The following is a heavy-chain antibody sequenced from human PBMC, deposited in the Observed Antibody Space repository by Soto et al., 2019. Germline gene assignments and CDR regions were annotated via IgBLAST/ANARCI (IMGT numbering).Heavy chain of an antibody. Sequence: LSLTCTVSGGSISSSSYYWGWIRQPPGKGLEWIGSIYYSGSTYYNPSLKSRVTISVDTSKNQFSLKLSSVTAADTAVYYCARLSRITIFGVVPYYFDYWGQGTLVTVSS. J-gene: IGHJ4*02. CDR3: ARLSRITIFGVVPYYFDY. D-gene: IGHD3-3*01. V-gene: IGHV4-39*01. CDR2: IYYSGST. CDR1: GGSISSSSYY.